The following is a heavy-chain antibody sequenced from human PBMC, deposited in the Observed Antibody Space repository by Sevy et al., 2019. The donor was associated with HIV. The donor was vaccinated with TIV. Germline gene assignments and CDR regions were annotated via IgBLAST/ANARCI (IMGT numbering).Heavy chain of an antibody. CDR2: IYYSGST. Sequence: SETLSLTCTVSGGSVSSGSYYWSWIRQPPGKGLEWIGYIYYSGSTNYNPSLKSRVTISVDTSKNQFSLKLSSVTAADTAVYYCAGDLWFGELLYSYYYGMDVWGQGTTVTVSS. J-gene: IGHJ6*02. CDR3: AGDLWFGELLYSYYYGMDV. D-gene: IGHD3-10*01. CDR1: GGSVSSGSYY. V-gene: IGHV4-61*01.